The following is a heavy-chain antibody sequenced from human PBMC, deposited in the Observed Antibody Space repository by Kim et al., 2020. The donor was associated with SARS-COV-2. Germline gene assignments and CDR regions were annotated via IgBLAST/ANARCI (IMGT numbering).Heavy chain of an antibody. Sequence: GGSLRLSCATSGFTFSAYDMNWVRQAPGKGLEWLSFITKSSTTIYYADSVKGRFTTSRDNAKNSLHLQMNRLKDEDTAVYHCVRDRMGGAFDIWGQGTLV. J-gene: IGHJ3*02. CDR3: VRDRMGGAFDI. D-gene: IGHD3-16*01. V-gene: IGHV3-48*02. CDR1: GFTFSAYD. CDR2: ITKSSTTI.